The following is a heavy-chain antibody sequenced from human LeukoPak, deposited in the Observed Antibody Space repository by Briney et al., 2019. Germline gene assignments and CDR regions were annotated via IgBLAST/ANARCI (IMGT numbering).Heavy chain of an antibody. J-gene: IGHJ4*02. D-gene: IGHD3-10*01. CDR1: GLTFSSYG. CDR3: ARSLFGFGESWDDY. CDR2: ISYDGSNK. Sequence: PGRSLRLSCAASGLTFSSYGMHWVRQAPGKGLEWVAVISYDGSNKYYADSVKGRFTISRDNSKNTLYLQMNSLRAEDTAVYYCARSLFGFGESWDDYWGQGTLVTVSS. V-gene: IGHV3-30*19.